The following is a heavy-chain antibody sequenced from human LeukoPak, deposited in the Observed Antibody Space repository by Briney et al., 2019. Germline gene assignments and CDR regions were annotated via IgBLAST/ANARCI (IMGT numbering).Heavy chain of an antibody. CDR3: TWIHRIFGIAVNDYYYYMAV. D-gene: IGHD2-15*01. CDR2: IRSEGGGGTA. CDR1: GFSFSAAW. Sequence: PGGSRRLSCATSGFSFSAAWMSWVRQAPGKGLEWIGLIRSEGGGGTADYAAPVKGIFTISRDDSRNTVYLQMNSLQTEDTAVYYCTWIHRIFGIAVNDYYYYMAVWGKGTTVTVSS. J-gene: IGHJ6*03. V-gene: IGHV3-15*01.